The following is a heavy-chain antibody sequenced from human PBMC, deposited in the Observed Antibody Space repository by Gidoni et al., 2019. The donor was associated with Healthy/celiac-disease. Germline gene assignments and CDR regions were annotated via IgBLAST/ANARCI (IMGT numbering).Heavy chain of an antibody. V-gene: IGHV3-7*01. CDR2: IKQDGSEK. CDR1: GFTFSSYW. D-gene: IGHD4-17*01. CDR3: ANTRTTGSAFDI. J-gene: IGHJ3*02. Sequence: EVQLVESGGGLVQPGGSLRLSCAASGFTFSSYWMSWVRQAPGKGPEWVANIKQDGSEKYYVDSVKGRFTISRDNAKNSLYLQMNSLRAEDTAVYYCANTRTTGSAFDIWGQGTMVTVSS.